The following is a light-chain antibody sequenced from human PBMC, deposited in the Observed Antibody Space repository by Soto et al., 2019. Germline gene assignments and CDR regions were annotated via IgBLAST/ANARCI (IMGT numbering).Light chain of an antibody. J-gene: IGKJ1*01. CDR3: QPSYTPQT. V-gene: IGKV4-1*01. CDR2: WAS. Sequence: DIVLTQSPDSLAASLGERATINCTSSQSVLYTSRNKNYLAWYQQTPGQPPKLLIYWASTRESGVPDRFSGSGYRTDFTLTISSLRAEDVAVYCEQPSYTPQTCGQGPKVEI. CDR1: QSVLYTSRNKNY.